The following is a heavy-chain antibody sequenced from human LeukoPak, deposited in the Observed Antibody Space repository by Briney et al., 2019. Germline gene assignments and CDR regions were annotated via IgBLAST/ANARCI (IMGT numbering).Heavy chain of an antibody. CDR3: ARGSPVEAFDI. CDR1: GGSINSGDYH. J-gene: IGHJ3*02. D-gene: IGHD5-24*01. CDR2: IYITGST. Sequence: SETLSLTCTVSGGSINSGDYHWSWIRLPVGKGLEWIGRIYITGSTNYNPSLKSRVTMSVDTSKNQFSLRLNSMTAADTAVYYCARGSPVEAFDIWGQGTMVTVSS. V-gene: IGHV4-61*02.